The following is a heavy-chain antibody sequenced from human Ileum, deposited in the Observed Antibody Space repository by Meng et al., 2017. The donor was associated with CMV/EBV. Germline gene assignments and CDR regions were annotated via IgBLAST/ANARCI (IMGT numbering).Heavy chain of an antibody. J-gene: IGHJ4*02. D-gene: IGHD2-21*01. CDR1: GFNFSIYG. Sequence: QVQLVESGGGVVQPGRSPRLLCAASGFNFSIYGIHWVRQAPGKGLEWVAVIWYDGTNEYYGDSVKGRFTISRDNSKNTLYLQMDSLRAEDTAVYYCARGTPVGGGHPPFDQWGQGALVTVSS. CDR3: ARGTPVGGGHPPFDQ. V-gene: IGHV3-33*01. CDR2: IWYDGTNE.